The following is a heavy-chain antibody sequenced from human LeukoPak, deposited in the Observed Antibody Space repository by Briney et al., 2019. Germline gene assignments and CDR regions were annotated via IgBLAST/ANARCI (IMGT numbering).Heavy chain of an antibody. CDR3: AREGLYYYDSSGNTGDY. CDR1: GFTFSDYY. D-gene: IGHD3-22*01. V-gene: IGHV3-11*01. Sequence: TGGSLRLSCAASGFTFSDYYMSWIRQAPGKGLEWVSYISSSGSTIYYADSVKGRFTISRDNAKNSLDLQMNSLSAEDTAVYYCAREGLYYYDSSGNTGDYWGQGTLVTVSS. J-gene: IGHJ4*02. CDR2: ISSSGSTI.